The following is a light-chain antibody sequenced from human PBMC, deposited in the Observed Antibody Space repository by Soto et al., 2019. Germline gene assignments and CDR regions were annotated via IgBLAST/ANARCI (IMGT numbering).Light chain of an antibody. J-gene: IGLJ2*01. CDR1: SSNIGNNY. CDR3: ETCDSSLSAVV. CDR2: DNH. Sequence: QSVLTQPPSVSAAPGQKVTISCSGSSSNIGNNYVSWYQQLPGTAPKLLVYDNHERPSGIPDRFSASKSGTSATLGITGPQNGDEADYYCETCDSSLSAVVFGGGTQLTVL. V-gene: IGLV1-51*01.